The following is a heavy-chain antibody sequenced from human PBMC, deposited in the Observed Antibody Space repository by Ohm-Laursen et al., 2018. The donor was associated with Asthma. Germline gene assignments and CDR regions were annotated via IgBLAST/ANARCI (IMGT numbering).Heavy chain of an antibody. V-gene: IGHV3-21*01. CDR3: AREWGGMDV. D-gene: IGHD3-16*01. J-gene: IGHJ6*02. Sequence: GSLRLSCSASGYTFNRYSIHWVRQAPGKGLEWVASISTASTFIYYADSVRGRFTTSRDNANDLVYLQMNDLRAEDTALYYCAREWGGMDVWGQGTTVTVSS. CDR1: GYTFNRYS. CDR2: ISTASTFI.